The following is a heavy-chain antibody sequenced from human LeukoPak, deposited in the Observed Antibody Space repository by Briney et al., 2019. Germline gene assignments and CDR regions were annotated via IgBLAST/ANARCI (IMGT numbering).Heavy chain of an antibody. J-gene: IGHJ4*02. Sequence: ASLKVSCKTSGYMFIAYAIHWVRQAPGQGLEWMGWINPNSGGTNYAQKSQGRVIMTRDTSTRTVYMELSRLTSDDTAVYYCARDPLVGTTTEFDYWGQGTLVTVSS. V-gene: IGHV1-2*02. CDR3: ARDPLVGTTTEFDY. CDR2: INPNSGGT. D-gene: IGHD1-26*01. CDR1: GYMFIAYA.